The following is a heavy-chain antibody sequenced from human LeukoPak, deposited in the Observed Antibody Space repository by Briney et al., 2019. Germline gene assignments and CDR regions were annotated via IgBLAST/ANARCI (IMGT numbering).Heavy chain of an antibody. CDR2: IYTSGST. V-gene: IGHV4-4*07. D-gene: IGHD3-22*01. CDR3: ARDSNYDSSGYYSVSDY. CDR1: GGSISSYY. Sequence: SETLSLTCTVSGGSISSYYWSWIRQPAGKGLEWIGRIYTSGSTNYNPSLKSRVTMSVDTSKNQFSLKLSSVTAADTAVYYCARDSNYDSSGYYSVSDYWGPGTLVTVSS. J-gene: IGHJ4*02.